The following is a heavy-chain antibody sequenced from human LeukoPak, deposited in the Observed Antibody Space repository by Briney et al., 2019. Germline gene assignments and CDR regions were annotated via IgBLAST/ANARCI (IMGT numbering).Heavy chain of an antibody. CDR3: ARVQYCSGGSCHNLRLFDQ. D-gene: IGHD2-15*01. Sequence: SETLSLTCTVSGDSINSGENYWSWIRQPPGKGLEWIGHIYHSGTTYYNPSVKSRMPISVDTSKNQFSLNLRSVTAVDTAVYYCARVQYCSGGSCHNLRLFDQWGQGTLVTVSS. CDR1: GDSINSGENY. J-gene: IGHJ4*02. V-gene: IGHV4-30-4*08. CDR2: IYHSGTT.